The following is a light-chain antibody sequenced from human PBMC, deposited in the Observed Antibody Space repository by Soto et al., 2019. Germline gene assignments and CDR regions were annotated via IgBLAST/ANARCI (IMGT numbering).Light chain of an antibody. Sequence: EIVMTQSPATLSVSPGERATLSCRASQRVKTFLVWYQQRPGQAPRLLIHDASHRAAGIPARFSGSGFGTDFTPPISSLEPEDAAVYYCQQRSNWPPITFGQGTRLEIK. J-gene: IGKJ5*01. CDR2: DAS. V-gene: IGKV3-11*01. CDR3: QQRSNWPPIT. CDR1: QRVKTF.